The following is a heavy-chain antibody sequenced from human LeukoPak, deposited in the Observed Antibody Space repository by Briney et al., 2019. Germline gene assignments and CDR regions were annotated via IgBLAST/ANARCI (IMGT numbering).Heavy chain of an antibody. V-gene: IGHV3-23*01. Sequence: GGSLRPSCAASGSTFSNYPMSCVRQAPGKGLEWVSTVSISGSDTYYADSVKARFTISRDNSKNTLFLQVNSLGVEDTVVYYCAKDLRGVILRYFDSWGQGILVTVSS. CDR1: GSTFSNYP. CDR3: AKDLRGVILRYFDS. J-gene: IGHJ4*02. CDR2: VSISGSDT. D-gene: IGHD3-16*01.